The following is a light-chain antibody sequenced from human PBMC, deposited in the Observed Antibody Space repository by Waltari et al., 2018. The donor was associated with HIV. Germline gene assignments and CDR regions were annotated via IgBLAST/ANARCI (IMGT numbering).Light chain of an antibody. Sequence: VLTQSQATVSLSPGERATLSCRASQSFTSYLAWYQQKPGQAPRLLMFVVSNRGTCIPARFSDSGAGTDVSLTISSLEPEDFAVYYWQQRETFGGGTKVEI. CDR1: QSFTSY. J-gene: IGKJ4*01. V-gene: IGKV3-11*01. CDR2: VVS. CDR3: QQRET.